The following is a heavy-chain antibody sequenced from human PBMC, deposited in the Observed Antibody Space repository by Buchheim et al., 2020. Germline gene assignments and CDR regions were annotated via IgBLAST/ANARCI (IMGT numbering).Heavy chain of an antibody. CDR1: GFTFSGSA. J-gene: IGHJ4*02. CDR3: TALMDTAMAVMRFFDY. Sequence: VQLVESGGGVVQPGRSLKLSCAASGFTFSGSAMHWVRQASGKGLEWVGRIRSKANSYATAYAASVKGRVTISRDDSKNTAYLQMNSLKTEDTAVYYCTALMDTAMAVMRFFDYWGQGTL. CDR2: IRSKANSYAT. V-gene: IGHV3-73*01. D-gene: IGHD5-18*01.